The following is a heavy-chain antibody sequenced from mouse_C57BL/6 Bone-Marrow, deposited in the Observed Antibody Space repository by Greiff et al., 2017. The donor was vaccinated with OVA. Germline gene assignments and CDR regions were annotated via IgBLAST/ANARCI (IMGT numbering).Heavy chain of an antibody. CDR1: GYTFTDYE. D-gene: IGHD1-1*01. Sequence: LVESGAELVRPGASVTLSCKASGYTFTDYEMHWVKQTPVHGLEWIGAIDPETGGTAYNQKFKGKAILTADKSSSTAYMELRSLTSEDSAVYYCTRERAITTVVEYYFDYWGQGTTLTVSS. J-gene: IGHJ2*01. V-gene: IGHV1-15*01. CDR3: TRERAITTVVEYYFDY. CDR2: IDPETGGT.